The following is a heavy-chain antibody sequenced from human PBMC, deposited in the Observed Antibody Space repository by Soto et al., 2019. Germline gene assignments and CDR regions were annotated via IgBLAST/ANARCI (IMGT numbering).Heavy chain of an antibody. Sequence: VQLVASGGSLVQPGESLRLSCAASGFIFSSYSMNWVRQAPGKGLEWVSSISRSGGYIHYADSVKGRFTISRDSAKNSLFLQMNSLRAEDTAVYYCSGGNTYWYFDLWGRDTLVTVSS. CDR1: GFIFSSYS. V-gene: IGHV3-21*01. CDR2: ISRSGGYI. D-gene: IGHD2-15*01. J-gene: IGHJ2*01. CDR3: SGGNTYWYFDL.